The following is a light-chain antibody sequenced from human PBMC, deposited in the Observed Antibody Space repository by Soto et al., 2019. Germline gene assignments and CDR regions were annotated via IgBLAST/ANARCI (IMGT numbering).Light chain of an antibody. Sequence: EIVLTQSPGTLSLSPGERATLSCRASQSVTNNYLAWYQQKPGLAPRLLIYGASSRATGIPDRFSGSGSGTEFTLTISRLEPEDFAVFYCHQYGGSPRTFGQGTRVEIK. V-gene: IGKV3-20*01. CDR2: GAS. J-gene: IGKJ1*01. CDR3: HQYGGSPRT. CDR1: QSVTNNY.